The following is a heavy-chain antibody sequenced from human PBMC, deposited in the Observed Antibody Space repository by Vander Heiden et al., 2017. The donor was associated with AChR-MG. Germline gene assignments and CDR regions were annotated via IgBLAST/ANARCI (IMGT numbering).Heavy chain of an antibody. CDR3: ARRGVGRGFPYYYGVDV. D-gene: IGHD1-26*01. CDR1: GFTFRSYS. Sequence: EVQLVESGGGLVQPGGSLRLSCAASGFTFRSYSMNWVRQAPGKGLEWVSYISSSSSTIYYADSVKGRFTISRDNAKNSLYMQMNSLRAEDTAVYYCARRGVGRGFPYYYGVDVWGQGTTVTVSS. V-gene: IGHV3-48*01. J-gene: IGHJ6*02. CDR2: ISSSSSTI.